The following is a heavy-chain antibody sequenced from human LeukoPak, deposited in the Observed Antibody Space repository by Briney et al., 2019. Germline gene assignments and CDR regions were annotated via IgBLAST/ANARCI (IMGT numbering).Heavy chain of an antibody. CDR1: GFTFSSYA. V-gene: IGHV3-30-3*01. CDR2: ISYDGSNK. Sequence: GGSLRLSCAASGFTFSSYAMHWVRQAPGKGLEWVAVISYDGSNKYYADSVKGRFTISRDNSKSTLYLQMNSLRAEDTAVYYCARDYNGDYDYWGQGTLVTVSS. CDR3: ARDYNGDYDY. D-gene: IGHD4-17*01. J-gene: IGHJ4*02.